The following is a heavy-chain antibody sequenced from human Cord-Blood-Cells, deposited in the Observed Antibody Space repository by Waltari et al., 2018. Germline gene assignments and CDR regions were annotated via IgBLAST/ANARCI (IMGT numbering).Heavy chain of an antibody. CDR1: GGTFSSYA. Sequence: QVQLVQSGAEGKKPGSSVKVSCKASGGTFSSYAISWVRQAPRRGLEWMGGIIPIFDTANYAKKFQSRGTITADESTSTAYMELGSLRSEDTAVYYCAREIGREYSGYDYFDYWGQGTLVTVSS. D-gene: IGHD5-12*01. V-gene: IGHV1-69*01. J-gene: IGHJ4*02. CDR3: AREIGREYSGYDYFDY. CDR2: IIPIFDTA.